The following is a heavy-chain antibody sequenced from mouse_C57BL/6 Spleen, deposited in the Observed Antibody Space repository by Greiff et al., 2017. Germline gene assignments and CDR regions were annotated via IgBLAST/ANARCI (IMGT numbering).Heavy chain of an antibody. CDR1: GYAFSSSW. D-gene: IGHD2-4*01. CDR3: ARTLYYDYPYFDD. J-gene: IGHJ2*01. Sequence: VQLQQPGPELVKPGASVKISCKASGYAFSSSWMNWVKQRPGQGLEWIGRIYPGDGDTNYNGKFKGKATLTADKSSSTAYMHISSLTSEDSAVYFCARTLYYDYPYFDDWGQGTTLTVSS. V-gene: IGHV1-82*01. CDR2: IYPGDGDT.